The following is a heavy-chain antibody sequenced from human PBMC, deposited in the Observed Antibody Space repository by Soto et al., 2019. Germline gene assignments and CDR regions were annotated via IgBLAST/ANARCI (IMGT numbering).Heavy chain of an antibody. CDR1: GGTIRSPDW. CDR2: INHSGGT. D-gene: IGHD6-19*01. CDR3: TREQSDDNYFDP. V-gene: IGHV4-4*02. J-gene: IGHJ5*02. Sequence: LSLTCGVSGGTIRSPDWWTWVRQPPGKGLEWIGEINHSGGTNYNPSLKSRVTISLDKSKSQFSLRLISVTAADTAVYYCTREQSDDNYFDPWGQGTLVTVSS.